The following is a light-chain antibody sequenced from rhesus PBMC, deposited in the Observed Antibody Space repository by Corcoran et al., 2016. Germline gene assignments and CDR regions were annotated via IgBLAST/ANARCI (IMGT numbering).Light chain of an antibody. Sequence: DIQMSQSPSSLSASVGDRVTITCRASQGISSYLNWYQQKPGKAPKLLIYYANSLASGVPSMFSGSGSWKDYTLTISSLQPEDFATYYCQQGYSTPYSFGQGTKVEIK. V-gene: IGKV1-32*03. CDR1: QGISSY. J-gene: IGKJ2*01. CDR3: QQGYSTPYS. CDR2: YAN.